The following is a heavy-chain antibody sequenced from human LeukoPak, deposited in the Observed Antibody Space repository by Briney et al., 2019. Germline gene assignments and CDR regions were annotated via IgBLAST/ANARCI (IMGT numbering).Heavy chain of an antibody. D-gene: IGHD4-17*01. CDR3: ARDGGYGDYGPNYYYYYGMDV. V-gene: IGHV3-30*04. CDR2: ISYDGSNK. Sequence: GRSLRLSCAASGFTFSSYAMHWVRQAPGKGLEWVAVISYDGSNKYYADSVKGRFTISRDNSKNTLHLQMNSLRAEDTAVYYCARDGGYGDYGPNYYYYYGMDVWGKGTTATVSS. J-gene: IGHJ6*04. CDR1: GFTFSSYA.